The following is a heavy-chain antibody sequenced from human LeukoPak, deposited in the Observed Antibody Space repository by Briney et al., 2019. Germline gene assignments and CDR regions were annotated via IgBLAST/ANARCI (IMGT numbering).Heavy chain of an antibody. CDR3: XRTGTXGNXFDP. J-gene: IGHJ5*02. V-gene: IGHV3-21*01. CDR2: ISSSSSYI. Sequence: GGSLRLSCAASGFTFSSYSMNWVRQAPGKGLEWVSSISSSSSYIYYADSVKGRFTISRDNAKNSLYLQMNSLRAEDTAVYYCXRTGTXGNXFDPWGQGTLVTVS. D-gene: IGHD3-10*01. CDR1: GFTFSSYS.